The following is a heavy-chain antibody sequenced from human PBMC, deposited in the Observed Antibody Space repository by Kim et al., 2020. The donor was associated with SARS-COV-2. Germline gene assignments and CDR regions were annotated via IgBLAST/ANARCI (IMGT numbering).Heavy chain of an antibody. J-gene: IGHJ4*02. CDR1: GYTFTSYY. Sequence: ASVKVSCKASGYTFTSYYMHWVRQAPGQGLEWMGIINPSGGSTSYAQKFQGRVTMTRDTSTSTVYMELSSLRSEDTAVYYCARDGGVAVAGTGLDYWGQGTLVTVSS. CDR2: INPSGGST. CDR3: ARDGGVAVAGTGLDY. D-gene: IGHD6-19*01. V-gene: IGHV1-46*01.